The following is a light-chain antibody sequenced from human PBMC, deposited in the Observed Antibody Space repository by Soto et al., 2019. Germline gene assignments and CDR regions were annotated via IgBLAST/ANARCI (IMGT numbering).Light chain of an antibody. Sequence: DIQMTQSPSSLSASVGDRVTITCQASQDSSNYLNWYQQKPGKAPKLLIFDASNLKTGVPSRFSGSGFGTDFTFTISSLQPEDIAIYYFQQYDNLPLTFGGGTKVEIK. CDR3: QQYDNLPLT. J-gene: IGKJ4*01. CDR2: DAS. CDR1: QDSSNY. V-gene: IGKV1-33*01.